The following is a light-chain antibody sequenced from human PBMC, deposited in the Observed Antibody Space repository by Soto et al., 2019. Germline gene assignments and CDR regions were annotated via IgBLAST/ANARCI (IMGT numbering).Light chain of an antibody. Sequence: EIVLTQSPGTLSLSPGERATLSCRASQSVSNSYLAWYQQKPGRAPRLLIYGASSRATGIPDRFSGSGSGTDFTLTISRLQPEDFAVYYCQQYGSSTTFGQGTKV. CDR2: GAS. V-gene: IGKV3-20*01. J-gene: IGKJ1*01. CDR1: QSVSNSY. CDR3: QQYGSSTT.